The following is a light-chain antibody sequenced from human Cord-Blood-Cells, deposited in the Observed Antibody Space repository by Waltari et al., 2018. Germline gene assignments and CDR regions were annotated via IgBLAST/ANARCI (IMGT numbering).Light chain of an antibody. CDR3: CSYAGSYTYV. CDR1: SSAVGGYNY. V-gene: IGLV2-11*01. J-gene: IGLJ1*01. Sequence: QAALTHARSVSASARQSATISCTATSSAVGGYNYVSWYQQHPGKAPKLMIYDVSKRPSGVPDRFSGSKSGNTASLTISGLQAEDEADYYCCSYAGSYTYVFGTGTKVTVL. CDR2: DVS.